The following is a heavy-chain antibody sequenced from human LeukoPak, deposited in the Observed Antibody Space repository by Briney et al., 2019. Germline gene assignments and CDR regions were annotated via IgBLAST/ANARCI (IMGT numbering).Heavy chain of an antibody. CDR1: GYTFTSYG. CDR2: MNPNSGNT. J-gene: IGHJ6*02. CDR3: ARTPPPTYDSSGYYYADYYYGMDV. Sequence: ASVKVSCKASGYTFTSYGISWVRQATGQGLEWMGWMNPNSGNTGYAQKFQGRVTMTRNTSISTAYMELSSLRSEDTAVYYCARTPPPTYDSSGYYYADYYYGMDVWGQGTTVTVSS. V-gene: IGHV1-8*02. D-gene: IGHD3-22*01.